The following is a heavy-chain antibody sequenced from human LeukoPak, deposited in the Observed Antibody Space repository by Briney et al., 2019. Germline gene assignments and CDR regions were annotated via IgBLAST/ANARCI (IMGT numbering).Heavy chain of an antibody. J-gene: IGHJ4*02. V-gene: IGHV4-39*07. D-gene: IGHD6-19*01. CDR1: GGSISSSSYY. Sequence: SETLSLTCTVSGGSISSSSYYWGWIRQPPGKGLEWIGSIYYSGSTYYNPSLKSRVTISVDTSKNQFSLKLSSVTAADTAVYYCARDRKEGGQWLVDGEYYFDYWGQGTLVTVSS. CDR3: ARDRKEGGQWLVDGEYYFDY. CDR2: IYYSGST.